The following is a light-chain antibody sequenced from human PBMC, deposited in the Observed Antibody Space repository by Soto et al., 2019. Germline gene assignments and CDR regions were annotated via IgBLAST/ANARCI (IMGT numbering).Light chain of an antibody. Sequence: QSVLTQPPSVSAAPGQKVTISCSGSSSNIGNNYVSWYQQLPGTAPKLLIYDNNKRPSGIPDRFSGSKSGTSATLGITGLQTEDEADYYCQSYDSSLINYVFGTGTKVTVL. J-gene: IGLJ1*01. CDR3: QSYDSSLINYV. V-gene: IGLV1-51*01. CDR2: DNN. CDR1: SSNIGNNY.